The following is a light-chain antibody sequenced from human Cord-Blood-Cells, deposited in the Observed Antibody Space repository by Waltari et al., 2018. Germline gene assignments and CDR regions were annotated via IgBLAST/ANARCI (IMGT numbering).Light chain of an antibody. CDR2: DAS. CDR1: QSVSSY. CDR3: QQRSNWPLT. V-gene: IGKV3-11*01. J-gene: IGKJ4*01. Sequence: IVLTQSPATPSLSPGERATLSCRASQSVSSYLAWYQHKPGQAPRLLIYDASNRATGIPARFSGSGSGTDFTLTISSLEPEDFAVYYCQQRSNWPLTFGGGTKVEIK.